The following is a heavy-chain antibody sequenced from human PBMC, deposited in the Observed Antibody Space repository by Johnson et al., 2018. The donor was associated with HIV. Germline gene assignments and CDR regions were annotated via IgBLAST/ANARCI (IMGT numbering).Heavy chain of an antibody. Sequence: VQLVESGGGLVQPGGSLRLSCAASGFTVSSNYMSWVRQAPGKGLEWGSVIYSGGSTYYADSVKGRFTISRDNSKNTLYLQMNSLRPEDTAVYYCARDRPSGWPDAFDIWGQGTMVTVSS. CDR1: GFTVSSNY. CDR2: IYSGGST. V-gene: IGHV3-66*02. D-gene: IGHD6-19*01. CDR3: ARDRPSGWPDAFDI. J-gene: IGHJ3*02.